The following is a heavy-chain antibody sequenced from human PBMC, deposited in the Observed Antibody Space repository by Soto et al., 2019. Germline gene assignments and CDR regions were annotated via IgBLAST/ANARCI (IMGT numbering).Heavy chain of an antibody. J-gene: IGHJ6*02. CDR2: INHSGST. V-gene: IGHV4-34*01. CDR3: ARGMIESGWYGDYFKRSGAMDV. CDR1: GGSFSGYY. Sequence: SETLSLTCAVYGGSFSGYYWSWIRQPPGKGLEWIGEINHSGSTNYNPSLKSRVTISVDTSKNQFSLKLSSLRPEDTAVYYCARGMIESGWYGDYFKRSGAMDVWGQGTTVTVSS. D-gene: IGHD6-19*01.